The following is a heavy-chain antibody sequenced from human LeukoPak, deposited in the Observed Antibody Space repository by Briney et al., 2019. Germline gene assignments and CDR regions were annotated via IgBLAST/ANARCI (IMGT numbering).Heavy chain of an antibody. Sequence: SETLSLTCTVSGGSISSSSYDWGWIRPPPGKGLEWIGSIYYSGSTYYNPSLKSRVTISVDTSKNQFSLKLSSVTAADTAVYYCARHANPYSSGWYGDYWGQGTLVTVSS. CDR3: ARHANPYSSGWYGDY. J-gene: IGHJ4*02. CDR1: GGSISSSSYD. V-gene: IGHV4-39*01. CDR2: IYYSGST. D-gene: IGHD6-19*01.